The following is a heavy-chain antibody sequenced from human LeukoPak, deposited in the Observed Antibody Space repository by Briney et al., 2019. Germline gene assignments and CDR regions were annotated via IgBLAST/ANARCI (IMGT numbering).Heavy chain of an antibody. Sequence: SETLSLTCTVSGGSISSSSYYWGRIRQPPGKGLEWIGSIYYSGSTYYNPSLKSRVTISVDTSKNQFSLKLSSVTAADTAVYYCARLSHRIRVAAAGTTEDYWGQGTLVTVSS. CDR1: GGSISSSSYY. D-gene: IGHD6-13*01. V-gene: IGHV4-39*01. CDR2: IYYSGST. J-gene: IGHJ4*02. CDR3: ARLSHRIRVAAAGTTEDY.